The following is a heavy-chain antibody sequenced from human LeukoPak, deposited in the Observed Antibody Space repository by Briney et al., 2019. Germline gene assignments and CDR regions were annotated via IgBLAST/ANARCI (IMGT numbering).Heavy chain of an antibody. CDR2: IYYSGST. D-gene: IGHD6-13*01. J-gene: IGHJ5*02. CDR3: ARHRPRIAAAGTSWFDP. V-gene: IGHV4-39*01. Sequence: SETLSLTCTVSGGSISSYYWGWFRQPPGKGLEWVGGIYYSGSTYYNPSFKSRVTISVDTSKNQFSLKLSSVTAADTAVYYCARHRPRIAAAGTSWFDPWGQGTLVTVSS. CDR1: GGSISSYY.